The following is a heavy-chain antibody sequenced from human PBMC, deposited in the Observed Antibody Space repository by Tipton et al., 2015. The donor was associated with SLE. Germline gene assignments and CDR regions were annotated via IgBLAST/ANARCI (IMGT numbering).Heavy chain of an antibody. Sequence: SLRLSCAASGFTFDDYAMHWVRQAPGKGPEWVSGISWHSGNIGYADSVKGRFTISRDNAKNSLYLQMDSLRTDDTALYYCAKDRYSGSFYYFDDWGQGTLVTVSS. CDR3: AKDRYSGSFYYFDD. V-gene: IGHV3-9*01. D-gene: IGHD1-26*01. CDR2: ISWHSGNI. J-gene: IGHJ4*02. CDR1: GFTFDDYA.